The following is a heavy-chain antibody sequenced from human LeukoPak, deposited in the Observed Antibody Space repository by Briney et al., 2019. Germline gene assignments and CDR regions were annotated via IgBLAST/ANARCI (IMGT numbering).Heavy chain of an antibody. CDR3: ARGRKQLVLYYYYYYMDV. CDR2: MNPNSGNT. J-gene: IGHJ6*03. CDR1: GYTFTSYD. D-gene: IGHD6-6*01. Sequence: ASVKVSCKASGYTFTSYDINWVRQATGQGLEWMGWMNPNSGNTGYAQKFQGRVTITRNTSISTAYMELSSLRSEDTAVYYCARGRKQLVLYYYYYYMDVWGKGTTVTVSS. V-gene: IGHV1-8*03.